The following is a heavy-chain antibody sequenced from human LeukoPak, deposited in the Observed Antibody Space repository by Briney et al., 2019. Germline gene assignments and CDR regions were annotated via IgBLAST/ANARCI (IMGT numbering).Heavy chain of an antibody. J-gene: IGHJ4*02. CDR3: ARLAGASSGPLDY. CDR2: IHSGGST. V-gene: IGHV3-66*01. CDR1: GFGVSINY. D-gene: IGHD3-3*02. Sequence: GGSLRLSCAASGFGVSINYMTWVRQAPGKGLEWVSVIHSGGSTYYADSVKGRVFISRDNSKSTLFLQMNSLRAEDTAVYYCARLAGASSGPLDYWGQGTLVTVSS.